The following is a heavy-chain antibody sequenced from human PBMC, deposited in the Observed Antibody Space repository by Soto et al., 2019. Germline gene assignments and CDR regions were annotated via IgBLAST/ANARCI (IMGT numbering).Heavy chain of an antibody. V-gene: IGHV3-9*01. CDR1: GFTFDDYA. J-gene: IGHJ4*02. CDR2: ISWNSGSI. CDR3: AKGAIVVVITTYFDY. D-gene: IGHD3-22*01. Sequence: EVQLVESGGGLVQPGRSLRLSCAASGFTFDDYAMHWVRQAPGKGLERVSGISWNSGSIGYEDSVKGRFTISRDNAKNYLYLQMNRLRAEDTSLYYCAKGAIVVVITTYFDYWGQGTLVTVSS.